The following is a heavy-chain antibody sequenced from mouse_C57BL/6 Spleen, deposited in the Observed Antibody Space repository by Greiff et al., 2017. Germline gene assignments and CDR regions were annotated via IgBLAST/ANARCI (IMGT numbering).Heavy chain of an antibody. V-gene: IGHV1-7*01. D-gene: IGHD2-1*01. J-gene: IGHJ2*01. CDR1: GYTFTSYW. CDR2: INPSSGYT. Sequence: QVQLQQSGAELAKPGASVKLSCKASGYTFTSYWMPWVKQRPGQGLEWIGYINPSSGYTKYNQKFKDKVTLTADKSSSTAYMQLSSLTYEDSAVYYCARDGNEGWDYWGQGTTLTVSS. CDR3: ARDGNEGWDY.